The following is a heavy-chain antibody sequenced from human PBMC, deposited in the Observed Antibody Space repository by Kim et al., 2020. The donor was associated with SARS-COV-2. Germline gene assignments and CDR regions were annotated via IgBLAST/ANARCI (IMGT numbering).Heavy chain of an antibody. D-gene: IGHD3-10*01. Sequence: SETLSLTCTVSGGSISSYYWSWIRQPPGKGLEWIGYIYYSGSTNYNPSLKSRVTISIDTSKNQFSLKLSSVTAADTAVYYCARDATMVRGFVAFDIWGQGTMVTVSS. V-gene: IGHV4-59*01. CDR1: GGSISSYY. J-gene: IGHJ3*02. CDR2: IYYSGST. CDR3: ARDATMVRGFVAFDI.